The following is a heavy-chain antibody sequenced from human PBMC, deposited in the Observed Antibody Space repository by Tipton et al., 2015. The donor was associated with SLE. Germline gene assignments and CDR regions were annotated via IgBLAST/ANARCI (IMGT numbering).Heavy chain of an antibody. CDR1: AFSFTSDT. V-gene: IGHV3-21*03. CDR2: ISGSGTDI. CDR3: ARDSFGCSTSSCYGWSDP. J-gene: IGHJ5*02. D-gene: IGHD2-2*01. Sequence: GSLRLSCVASAFSFTSDTMNWVRQAPGKGLEWVSSISGSGTDIYYAESVKGRFTISRDNAKKSLYLQMNSLTAEDTAVYYCARDSFGCSTSSCYGWSDPWGQGTLVTVSS.